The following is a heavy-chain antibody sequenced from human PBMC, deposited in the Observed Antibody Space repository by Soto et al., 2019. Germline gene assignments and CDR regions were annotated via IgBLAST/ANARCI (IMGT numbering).Heavy chain of an antibody. CDR3: ARLTTVAARPQEYYFDY. V-gene: IGHV1-69*02. Sequence: GASVKVSCKASGGPFSSYTISWVRQAPGQVLEWMGRIIPILGIAKYAQKFQGRVTITADKSTSTAYRELSSLRTEDTAVYYCARLTTVAARPQEYYFDYLGQGTLVTGSS. J-gene: IGHJ4*02. CDR1: GGPFSSYT. CDR2: IIPILGIA. D-gene: IGHD6-6*01.